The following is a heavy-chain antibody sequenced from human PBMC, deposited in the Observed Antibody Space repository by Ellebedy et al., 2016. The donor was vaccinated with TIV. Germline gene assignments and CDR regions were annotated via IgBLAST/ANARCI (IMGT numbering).Heavy chain of an antibody. CDR1: GFTFINYA. Sequence: GESLKISCTTSGFTFINYAMSSVRQAPGKGLEWVSSIRDSGVDTYYADSVMGRFTVSRDNSKSTLYLHMRSLRVEDTAVYYCAKVAVAGINYYYYGMDVWGQGTTVIVSS. CDR3: AKVAVAGINYYYYGMDV. CDR2: IRDSGVDT. V-gene: IGHV3-23*01. D-gene: IGHD6-19*01. J-gene: IGHJ6*02.